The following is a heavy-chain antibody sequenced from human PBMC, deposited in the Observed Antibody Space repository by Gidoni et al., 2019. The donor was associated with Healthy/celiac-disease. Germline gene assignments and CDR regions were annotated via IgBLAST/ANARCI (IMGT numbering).Heavy chain of an antibody. Sequence: QVQLVESGGGVVQPGRSLRLSCAASGFTFSSYAMHWVRQAPGKGLEWVAVISYDGSNKYYADSVKGRFTISRDNSKNTLYLQMNSLRAEDTAVYYCASGGRGYDEGMDVWGQGTTVTVAS. J-gene: IGHJ6*02. D-gene: IGHD5-12*01. CDR3: ASGGRGYDEGMDV. CDR1: GFTFSSYA. V-gene: IGHV3-30-3*01. CDR2: ISYDGSNK.